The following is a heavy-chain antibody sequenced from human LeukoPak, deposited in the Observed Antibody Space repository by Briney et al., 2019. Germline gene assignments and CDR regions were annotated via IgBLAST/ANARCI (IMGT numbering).Heavy chain of an antibody. V-gene: IGHV1-69*04. CDR1: GYTFTSYG. Sequence: VASVKVSCKASGYTFTSYGISWVRQAPGQGLEWMGRIIPILGIANYAQKFQGRVTITADKSTSTAYMELSSLRSEDTAVYYCASRGVTTQLYGMDVWGQGTTVTVSS. CDR2: IIPILGIA. CDR3: ASRGVTTQLYGMDV. D-gene: IGHD4-17*01. J-gene: IGHJ6*02.